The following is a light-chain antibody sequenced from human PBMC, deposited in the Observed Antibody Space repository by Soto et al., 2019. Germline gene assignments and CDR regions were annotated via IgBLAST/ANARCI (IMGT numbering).Light chain of an antibody. J-gene: IGKJ1*01. V-gene: IGKV3-20*01. CDR2: GAS. Sequence: EIVLTQSPGTLSLSPGERATLSCRASQSVSSSYLAWYQQKPGQAPRLLIYGASSRATGIPDRFSGSGSGTDFTLTISRLEPEDVAVDYCQQYYSSPMTFGQGTNVEV. CDR3: QQYYSSPMT. CDR1: QSVSSSY.